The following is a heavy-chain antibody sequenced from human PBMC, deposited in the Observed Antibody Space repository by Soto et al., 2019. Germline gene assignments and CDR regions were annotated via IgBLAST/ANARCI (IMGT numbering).Heavy chain of an antibody. V-gene: IGHV4-34*01. D-gene: IGHD2-2*01. CDR2: INHSGST. CDR1: GGSFSGYY. CDR3: ARGECSSNYCFTRWALDI. J-gene: IGHJ3*02. Sequence: PSETLSLTCAVYGGSFSGYYWTWIRQTPGKGLEWIGEINHSGSTNYKPSLKSRISMSADTSKKQFSLNLTSVTAADTAVYYCARGECSSNYCFTRWALDIWGQGTVVTV.